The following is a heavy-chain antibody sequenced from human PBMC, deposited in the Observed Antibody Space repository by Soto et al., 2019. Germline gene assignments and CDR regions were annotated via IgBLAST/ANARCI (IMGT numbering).Heavy chain of an antibody. CDR1: GFSLSTSGVG. J-gene: IGHJ6*02. Sequence: SGPTLVNPTQTLTLTRTFSGFSLSTSGVGVGWIRQPPGKALEWLALIYWDDDKRYSPSLKSRLTITKDTSKNQVVLTMTNMDPVDTATYYCARRPETNYYYGMDIWGQGTTVTVSS. V-gene: IGHV2-5*02. CDR2: IYWDDDK. D-gene: IGHD1-7*01. CDR3: ARRPETNYYYGMDI.